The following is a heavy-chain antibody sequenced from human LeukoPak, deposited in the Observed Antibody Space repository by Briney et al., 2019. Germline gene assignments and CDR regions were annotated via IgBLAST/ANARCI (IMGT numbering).Heavy chain of an antibody. V-gene: IGHV4-34*01. CDR2: INHSGST. CDR1: GGSFSGYY. CDR3: ARVASSGWYDVGVDY. J-gene: IGHJ4*02. Sequence: SETLSLTCAVYGGSFSGYYWSWIRQPPGKGLEWTGEINHSGSTNYNPSLKSRVTISVDTSKNQFSLKLSSVTAADTAVYYCARVASSGWYDVGVDYWGQGTLVTVSS. D-gene: IGHD6-19*01.